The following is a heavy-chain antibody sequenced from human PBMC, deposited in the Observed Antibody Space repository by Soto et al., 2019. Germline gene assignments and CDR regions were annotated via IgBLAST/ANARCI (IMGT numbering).Heavy chain of an antibody. CDR2: IDPSDSYT. J-gene: IGHJ5*02. Sequence: GESLKISCKGSGYSFTSYWISWVRQMPGKGLEWMGRIDPSDSYTNYSPSFQGHVTISADKSISTAYLQWSSLKASDTAMYYCARDGNCTNGVCYGGWLDPWGQGTLVTVSS. D-gene: IGHD2-8*01. V-gene: IGHV5-10-1*01. CDR1: GYSFTSYW. CDR3: ARDGNCTNGVCYGGWLDP.